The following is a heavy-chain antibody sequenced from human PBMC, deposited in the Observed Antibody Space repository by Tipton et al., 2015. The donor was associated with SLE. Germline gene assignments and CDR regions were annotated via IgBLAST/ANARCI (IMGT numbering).Heavy chain of an antibody. CDR1: GGSISSYY. V-gene: IGHV4-59*01. Sequence: TLSLTCTVSGGSISSYYWSWIQQPPGKGLEWIGYIYHSGSTNYNPSLKSRVTISVDTSKNQFSLKLSSVTAADTAVYYCATVDYFDSGDAFDFWGHGSMVTVSS. D-gene: IGHD3-22*01. CDR3: ATVDYFDSGDAFDF. CDR2: IYHSGST. J-gene: IGHJ3*01.